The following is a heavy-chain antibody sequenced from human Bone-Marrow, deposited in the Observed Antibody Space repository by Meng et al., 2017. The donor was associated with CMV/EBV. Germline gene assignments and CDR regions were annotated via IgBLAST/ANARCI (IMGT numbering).Heavy chain of an antibody. CDR1: GGSFSGYY. D-gene: IGHD6-19*01. CDR2: INHSGST. CDR3: ARPSGWNWFDP. V-gene: IGHV4-34*01. J-gene: IGHJ5*02. Sequence: GSLRLSCAVYGGSFSGYYWNWIRQVPGKGLEWIGEINHSGSTNYNPSLKSRVTMSVDTSKDQFSLKLRSVTAADTGVYYCARPSGWNWFDPWGQGTLVTVSS.